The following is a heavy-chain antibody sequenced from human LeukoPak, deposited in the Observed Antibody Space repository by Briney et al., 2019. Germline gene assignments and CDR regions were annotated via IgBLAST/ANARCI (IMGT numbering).Heavy chain of an antibody. J-gene: IGHJ6*02. V-gene: IGHV1-69*04. Sequence: SVKVSCKASGGSFSSYAISWVRQAPGQGLEWMGRIIPILGIANYAQKFQGRVTITADKSTSTAYMELSSLRSEDTAVYYCARDLYYGMDVWGQGTTVTVSS. CDR1: GGSFSSYA. CDR2: IIPILGIA. CDR3: ARDLYYGMDV.